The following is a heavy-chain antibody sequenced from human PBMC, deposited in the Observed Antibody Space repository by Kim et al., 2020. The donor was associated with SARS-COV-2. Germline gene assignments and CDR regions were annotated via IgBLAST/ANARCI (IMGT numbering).Heavy chain of an antibody. Sequence: ASVKVSCKASGYTFSNYAMHWVRHAPGQRLEWMGWINGGNGDTKFSPKFQGRVTITRDTSASTAYFEMSSLTSEDTAVYYCARAGSTGRTWYFDLWGRGTLVTVSS. CDR2: INGGNGDT. V-gene: IGHV1-3*01. J-gene: IGHJ2*01. CDR3: ARAGSTGRTWYFDL. CDR1: GYTFSNYA. D-gene: IGHD3-9*01.